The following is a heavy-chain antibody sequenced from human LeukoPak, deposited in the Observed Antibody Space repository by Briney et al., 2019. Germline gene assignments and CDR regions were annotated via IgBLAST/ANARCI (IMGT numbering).Heavy chain of an antibody. CDR2: INHSGST. V-gene: IGHV4-34*01. D-gene: IGHD2-15*01. Sequence: SETLSLTCAVYGGSFSGYYWSWIRQPPGKGLEWIGEINHSGSTNYNPSLKSRVTTSVDTSKNQFSLKLSSVTAADTAVYYCARAGCSGGSCYPHYFDYWGQGTLVTVSS. CDR3: ARAGCSGGSCYPHYFDY. J-gene: IGHJ4*02. CDR1: GGSFSGYY.